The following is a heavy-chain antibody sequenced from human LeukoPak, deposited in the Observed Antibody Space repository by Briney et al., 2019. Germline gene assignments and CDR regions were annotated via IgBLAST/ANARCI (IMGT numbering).Heavy chain of an antibody. CDR3: ARALYYDFWSGYNNWFDP. CDR2: IYYSGST. D-gene: IGHD3-3*01. Sequence: KPSETLSLTCTVSGGSISSDYWSWIRQPPGKGLEWIGYIYYSGSTNYNPSLKSRVTISVDTSKNQFSLKLSSVTAADTAVYYCARALYYDFWSGYNNWFDPWGQGTLVTVSS. V-gene: IGHV4-59*01. CDR1: GGSISSDY. J-gene: IGHJ5*02.